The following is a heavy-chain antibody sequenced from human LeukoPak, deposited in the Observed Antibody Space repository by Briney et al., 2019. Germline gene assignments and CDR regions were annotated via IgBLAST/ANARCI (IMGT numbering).Heavy chain of an antibody. Sequence: PSETLSLTCAVYGGSFSGYYWSWIRQPPGKGLEWIGEINHSGSTNYNPSLKSRVTISVDTSKNQFSLKLSSVTAAVTAVYYCAREGGYCSSTSCYATYNFDYWGQGTLVTVSS. CDR3: AREGGYCSSTSCYATYNFDY. J-gene: IGHJ4*02. CDR2: INHSGST. CDR1: GGSFSGYY. V-gene: IGHV4-34*01. D-gene: IGHD2-2*03.